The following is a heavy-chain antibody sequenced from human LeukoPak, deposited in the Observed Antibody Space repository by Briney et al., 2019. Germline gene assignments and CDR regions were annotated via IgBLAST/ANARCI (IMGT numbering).Heavy chain of an antibody. V-gene: IGHV4-59*01. CDR1: GGSISSYY. J-gene: IGHJ4*02. CDR3: ASGGQPVDY. D-gene: IGHD3-10*01. CDR2: IYYSGST. Sequence: SETLSLTCTVSGGSISSYYWSWIRQPPGKGLEWIGYIYYSGSTNYNPSLKSRVTISVDTSKNQFSLKLSSVTAADTAVYYCASGGQPVDYWGQGTLVTVSS.